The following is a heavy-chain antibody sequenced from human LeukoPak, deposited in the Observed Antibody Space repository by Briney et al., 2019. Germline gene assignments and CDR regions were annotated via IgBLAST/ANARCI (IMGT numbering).Heavy chain of an antibody. V-gene: IGHV3-30*18. D-gene: IGHD4-17*01. CDR2: MSYDGGNK. J-gene: IGHJ4*02. CDR3: AKDRQGDYGDFDSPDY. CDR1: GFTFSNYG. Sequence: GRSLRLSCAASGFTFSNYGMHWVRQAPGKGLEWVAVMSYDGGNKYYADSVKGRFSISRDNSRNTLYLQMNSLRTEDTAVYYCAKDRQGDYGDFDSPDYWGQGTLVTVSS.